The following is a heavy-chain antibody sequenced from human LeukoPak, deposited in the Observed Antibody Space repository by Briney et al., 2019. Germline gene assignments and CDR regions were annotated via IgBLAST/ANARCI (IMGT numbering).Heavy chain of an antibody. CDR3: ARGGLLWFGEFPESWFDP. Sequence: GASVKVSCKASGYTFTSYYMHWVRQAPGQGLEWMGIINPSGGSTSYAQKFQGRVTMTRDTSTSTVYMELSSLRSEDTAVYYCARGGLLWFGEFPESWFDPWGQGTLVTVSS. CDR2: INPSGGST. CDR1: GYTFTSYY. D-gene: IGHD3-10*01. J-gene: IGHJ5*02. V-gene: IGHV1-46*01.